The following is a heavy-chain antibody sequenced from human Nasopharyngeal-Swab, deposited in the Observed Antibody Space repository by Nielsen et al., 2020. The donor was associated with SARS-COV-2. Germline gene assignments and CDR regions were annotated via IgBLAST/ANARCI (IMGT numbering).Heavy chain of an antibody. CDR3: VRLYDFWSGEPS. J-gene: IGHJ5*02. CDR1: GFTFSSYA. V-gene: IGHV3-64D*08. D-gene: IGHD3-3*01. CDR2: ISSNGGST. Sequence: GGSLRLSCSASGFTFSSYAMHWVRQAPGKGLEYVSAISSNGGSTYYADSVKGRYTISRDNSKNTLYLQMSSLRAEDTAVYYCVRLYDFWSGEPSWGQGTLVTVSS.